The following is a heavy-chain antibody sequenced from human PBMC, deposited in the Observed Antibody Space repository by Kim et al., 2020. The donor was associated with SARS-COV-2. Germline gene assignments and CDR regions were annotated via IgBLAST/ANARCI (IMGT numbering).Heavy chain of an antibody. CDR3: ARGLVPGAAAGPEYFQH. D-gene: IGHD6-13*01. Sequence: SETLSLTCAVYGGSFSGYYWSWIRQPPGKGLEWIGEINHSGSTNYNPSLKSRVTISVDTSKNQFSLKLSSVTAADTAVYYCARGLVPGAAAGPEYFQHWGQGTLGTVSS. V-gene: IGHV4-34*01. J-gene: IGHJ1*01. CDR1: GGSFSGYY. CDR2: INHSGST.